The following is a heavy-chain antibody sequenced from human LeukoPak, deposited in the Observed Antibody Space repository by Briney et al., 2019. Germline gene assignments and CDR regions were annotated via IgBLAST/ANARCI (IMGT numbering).Heavy chain of an antibody. CDR1: GGTFSSYA. J-gene: IGHJ5*02. D-gene: IGHD6-13*01. Sequence: GSSVKVSCKASGGTFSSYAISWVRQAPGQGLEWMGGIIPIFGTTNYAQKFQGRVTISADESTSTAYMELSSPRSEDTAVYFCARALGIAAAGSPNWFDPWGQGTLVTVSS. CDR3: ARALGIAAAGSPNWFDP. V-gene: IGHV1-69*01. CDR2: IIPIFGTT.